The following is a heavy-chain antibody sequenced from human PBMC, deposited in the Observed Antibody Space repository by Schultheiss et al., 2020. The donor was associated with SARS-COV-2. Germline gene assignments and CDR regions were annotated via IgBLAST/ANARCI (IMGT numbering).Heavy chain of an antibody. J-gene: IGHJ4*02. V-gene: IGHV1-2*02. CDR2: INPNSGGT. CDR1: GYTFTGYY. D-gene: IGHD7-27*01. Sequence: ASVKVSCKASGYTFTGYYMHWVRQAPRQGLEWMGWINPNSGGTNYAQKFQGRVTMTRDTSISTAYMELSRLRSDDTAVYYCARDGGNWGSGYFDYWGQGTLVTVSS. CDR3: ARDGGNWGSGYFDY.